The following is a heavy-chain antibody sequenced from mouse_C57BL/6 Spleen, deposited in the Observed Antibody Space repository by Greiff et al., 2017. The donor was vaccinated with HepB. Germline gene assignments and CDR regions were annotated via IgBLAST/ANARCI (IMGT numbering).Heavy chain of an antibody. J-gene: IGHJ2*01. D-gene: IGHD2-2*01. Sequence: EVKLMESEGGLVQPGSSMKLSCTASGFTFSDYYMAWVRQVPEKGLEWVANINYDGSSTYYLDALKSRFIISRDNAKNILYLQMSSLKSEDTATYYCARGWLPHFDYWGQGTTLTVSS. CDR3: ARGWLPHFDY. CDR2: INYDGSST. V-gene: IGHV5-16*01. CDR1: GFTFSDYY.